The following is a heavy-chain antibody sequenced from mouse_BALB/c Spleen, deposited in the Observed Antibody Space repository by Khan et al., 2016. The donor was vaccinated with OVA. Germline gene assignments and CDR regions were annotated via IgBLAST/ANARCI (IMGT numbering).Heavy chain of an antibody. CDR1: GFNIKDYY. V-gene: IGHV14-4*02. CDR3: NAGYFDY. Sequence: VRLQQSGAELVGSGASVKLSCTASGFNIKDYYMHWVKQRPEQGLEWIGWIDPENGDTEYAPKFQGKATMTADTSSNTAYLQLSSLTSEDTAVYYCNAGYFDYWGQGTTLTVSS. CDR2: IDPENGDT. J-gene: IGHJ2*01.